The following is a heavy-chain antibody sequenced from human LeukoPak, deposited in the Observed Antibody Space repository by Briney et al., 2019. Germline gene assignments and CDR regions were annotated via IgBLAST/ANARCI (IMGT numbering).Heavy chain of an antibody. Sequence: SETLSLTCTVSGGSISSSSYYWGWIRQPPGKGLEWIGSIYYSGSTNYNPSLKSRVTISVDTSKNQFSLKLSSVTAADTAVYYCARGDSSSWSFDYWGQGTLVTVSS. V-gene: IGHV4-39*07. CDR3: ARGDSSSWSFDY. J-gene: IGHJ4*02. CDR2: IYYSGST. D-gene: IGHD6-13*01. CDR1: GGSISSSSYY.